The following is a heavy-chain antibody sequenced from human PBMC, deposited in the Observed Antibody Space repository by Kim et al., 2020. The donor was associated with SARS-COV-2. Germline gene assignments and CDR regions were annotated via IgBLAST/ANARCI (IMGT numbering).Heavy chain of an antibody. V-gene: IGHV1-69*13. CDR2: IIPIFGTA. CDR3: ARGGIAAAAAHYYGMDV. Sequence: SVKVSCKASGGTFSSYAISWVRQAPGQGLEWMGGIIPIFGTANYAQKFQGRVTITADESTSTAYMELSSLRSEDTAVYYCARGGIAAAAAHYYGMDVWGQGTTVTVSS. J-gene: IGHJ6*02. D-gene: IGHD6-13*01. CDR1: GGTFSSYA.